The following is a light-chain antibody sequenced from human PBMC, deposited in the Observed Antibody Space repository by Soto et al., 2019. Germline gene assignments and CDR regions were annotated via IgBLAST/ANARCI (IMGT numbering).Light chain of an antibody. V-gene: IGKV4-1*01. CDR1: QTVLYSSINKDY. CDR3: QQYYSIPLT. CDR2: WAS. Sequence: DIVLTQSPDSLAVSLGERATINCKSSQTVLYSSINKDYLAWYQQKPGQPPKLLIYWASARESGVPDRFSGSGSGTDFTLTISSLQAEDVAVYYCQQYYSIPLTFSGGTKVEIK. J-gene: IGKJ4*01.